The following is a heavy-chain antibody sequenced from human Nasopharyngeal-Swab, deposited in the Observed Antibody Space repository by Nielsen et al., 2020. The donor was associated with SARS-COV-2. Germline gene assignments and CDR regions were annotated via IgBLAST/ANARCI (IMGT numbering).Heavy chain of an antibody. V-gene: IGHV3-30*04. CDR2: ITYVGRHA. Sequence: SLKISCAASGFTFSGYPMYWLRQAPGQGLEWVAVITYVGRHAAYADSVRGRFTISRDNSNNTLYLQMNSLRADDTAVYYCARDRGYSGYIIDYWGQGTLVTVSS. J-gene: IGHJ4*02. CDR1: GFTFSGYP. D-gene: IGHD5-12*01. CDR3: ARDRGYSGYIIDY.